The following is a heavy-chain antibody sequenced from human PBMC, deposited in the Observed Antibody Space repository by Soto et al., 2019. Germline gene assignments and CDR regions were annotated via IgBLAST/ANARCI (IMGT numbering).Heavy chain of an antibody. D-gene: IGHD6-19*01. CDR2: IKQDGSEK. CDR1: GFTFSTYW. CDR3: ARVAYGNGWIFDS. J-gene: IGHJ4*01. V-gene: IGHV3-7*01. Sequence: GGSLRLSCAASGFTFSTYWMSWFRQAPGKGLEWVANIKQDGSEKYYVDSVRGRFTLSRDNAKNSLQLQMNSLRAEDTAIYFCARVAYGNGWIFDSWGQGTLVTVS.